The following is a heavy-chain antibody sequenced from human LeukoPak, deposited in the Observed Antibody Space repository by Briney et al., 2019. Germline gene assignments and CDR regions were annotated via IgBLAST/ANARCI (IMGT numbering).Heavy chain of an antibody. CDR3: ARDGAGYIRGWYLYRDV. Sequence: GGSLTLSCAASGFTVSNNYMSWVRQAPGKGLEWVSVIYSGGSTYYADSVKGRFTISRDNSKNTLYRQMNSLRAEDTAVYYCARDGAGYIRGWYLYRDVWGKGATVTVSS. D-gene: IGHD6-19*01. J-gene: IGHJ6*03. CDR2: IYSGGST. V-gene: IGHV3-53*01. CDR1: GFTVSNNY.